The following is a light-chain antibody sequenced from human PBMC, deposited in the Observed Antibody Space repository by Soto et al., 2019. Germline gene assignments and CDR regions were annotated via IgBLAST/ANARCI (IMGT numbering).Light chain of an antibody. CDR2: DAS. CDR1: QGISSD. CDR3: QQFCSYPLT. Sequence: AIQLTQSPSSLSASEGDRVTITCRASQGISSDLVWYQQKPGKAPTLLIYDASSLESGVPSRFSGSGYGTDFALTISRLQPEDLATYSCQQFCSYPLTFGGGTKVEIK. J-gene: IGKJ4*01. V-gene: IGKV1-13*02.